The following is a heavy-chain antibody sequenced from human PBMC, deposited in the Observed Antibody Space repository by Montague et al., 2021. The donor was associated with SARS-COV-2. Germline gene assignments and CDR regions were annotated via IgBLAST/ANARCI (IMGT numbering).Heavy chain of an antibody. J-gene: IGHJ2*01. CDR3: ARDRSYYDSSDFDL. CDR1: GFTFSSYE. Sequence: LSCAASGFTFSSYEMNWVRQAPGKGLEWVSYISSSGSTIYYADSVKGRFTISRDNAKNSLYLQMNSLRAEDTAVYYCARDRSYYDSSDFDLWGRGTLVTVSS. CDR2: ISSSGSTI. D-gene: IGHD3-22*01. V-gene: IGHV3-48*03.